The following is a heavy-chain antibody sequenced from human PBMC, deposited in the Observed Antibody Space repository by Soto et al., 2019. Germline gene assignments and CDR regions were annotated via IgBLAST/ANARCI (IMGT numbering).Heavy chain of an antibody. CDR1: GGSISSGGYY. J-gene: IGHJ5*02. D-gene: IGHD2-2*01. V-gene: IGHV4-31*03. CDR2: IYHSGTT. Sequence: QVQLQESGPGLVKPSQTLSLTCTVSGGSISSGGYYWSWIRQHPGKGLEWIGYIYHSGTTYYNPSLKSRVTISVYTSKNQFSLKLTSVTAADTAVYYCVRARGHQLLGWFDPWGQETLATVSS. CDR3: VRARGHQLLGWFDP.